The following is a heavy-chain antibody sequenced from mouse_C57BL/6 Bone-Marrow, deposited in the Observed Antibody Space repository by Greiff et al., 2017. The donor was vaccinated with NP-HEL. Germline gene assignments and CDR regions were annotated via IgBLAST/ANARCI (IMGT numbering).Heavy chain of an antibody. V-gene: IGHV1-72*01. J-gene: IGHJ3*01. Sequence: VQLQQPGAELVKPGASVKLSCKASGYTFTSYWMHWVKQRPGRGLEWIGRIDPNSGGTKYNEKFKGKATLTVDKPSSTAYMQLSSLTSEDSAVYYCARPAFYYDYAWFADWGQGTLVTVSA. CDR3: ARPAFYYDYAWFAD. CDR1: GYTFTSYW. CDR2: IDPNSGGT. D-gene: IGHD2-4*01.